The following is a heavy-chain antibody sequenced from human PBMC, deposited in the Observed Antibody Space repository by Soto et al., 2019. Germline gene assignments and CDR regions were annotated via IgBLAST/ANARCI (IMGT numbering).Heavy chain of an antibody. CDR3: ARTKYGGNSDYYYYYGMDG. CDR1: GGSLSSGSYY. D-gene: IGHD2-21*02. Sequence: SETLSLTCTVSGGSLSSGSYYGRSLRQPPGKGLEWIGYIYYSGSTNYNPSIKSRVTISVDTSKNQFSLKLSSVTAADTAVYYCARTKYGGNSDYYYYYGMDGWGQGTTVTVSS. J-gene: IGHJ6*02. CDR2: IYYSGST. V-gene: IGHV4-61*01.